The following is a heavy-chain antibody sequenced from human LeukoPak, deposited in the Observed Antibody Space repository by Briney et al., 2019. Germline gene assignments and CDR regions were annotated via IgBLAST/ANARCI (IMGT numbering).Heavy chain of an antibody. J-gene: IGHJ4*02. V-gene: IGHV3-53*01. D-gene: IGHD5-12*01. CDR1: GFTFSSYG. CDR2: IYSGGST. Sequence: GGSLRLSCAASGFTFSSYGMHWVRQAPGKGLEWVAVIYSGGSTYYADSVKGRFTISRDNSKNTLYLQMNSLRAEDTAVYYCARTVATIPFDYWGQGTLVTVSS. CDR3: ARTVATIPFDY.